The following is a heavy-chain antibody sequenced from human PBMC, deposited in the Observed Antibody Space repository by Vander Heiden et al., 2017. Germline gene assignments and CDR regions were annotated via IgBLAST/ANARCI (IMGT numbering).Heavy chain of an antibody. D-gene: IGHD3-16*02. CDR2: ISSSSSYI. CDR3: AREVIPAPDDYYYYYGMDV. J-gene: IGHJ6*02. V-gene: IGHV3-21*01. Sequence: EVQLVESGGGLVKPGGSLRLSCAASGFPFSSYSMNWVRQAPGKGLEWVSSISSSSSYIYYADSVKGRFTISRDNAKNSLYLQMNSLRAEDTAVYYCAREVIPAPDDYYYYYGMDVWGQGTTVTVSS. CDR1: GFPFSSYS.